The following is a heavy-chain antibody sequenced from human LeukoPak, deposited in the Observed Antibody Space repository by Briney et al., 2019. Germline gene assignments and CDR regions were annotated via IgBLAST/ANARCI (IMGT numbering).Heavy chain of an antibody. CDR3: AKGGYTTWFDP. CDR2: IRSNGGDT. CDR1: GFTFREYS. J-gene: IGHJ5*02. D-gene: IGHD2-15*01. V-gene: IGHV3-23*01. Sequence: GGSLRLSCAASGFTFREYSMSWVRQAPGKGLEWGSNIRSNGGDTYYTDPVKGRFTISRDNSKTTLYLEMNSLRAEDTAVYCCAKGGYTTWFDPWGQGTLVTVSS.